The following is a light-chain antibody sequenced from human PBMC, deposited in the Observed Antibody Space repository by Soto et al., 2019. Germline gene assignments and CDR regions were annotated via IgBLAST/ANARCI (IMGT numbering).Light chain of an antibody. CDR3: QQSYSTPWT. CDR1: QSISSY. V-gene: IGKV1-39*01. CDR2: AAS. Sequence: DIHITPSPSSLSASVGDRVTITCRASQSISSYLNWYQQKPGKAPKLLIYAASSLQSAVPSRFSGSGSGTDFTLTISSLQPEEFATYYCQQSYSTPWTFGQGTKVDIK. J-gene: IGKJ1*01.